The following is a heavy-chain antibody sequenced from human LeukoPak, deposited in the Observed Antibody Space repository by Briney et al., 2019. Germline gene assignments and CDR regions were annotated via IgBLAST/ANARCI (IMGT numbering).Heavy chain of an antibody. V-gene: IGHV4-59*01. D-gene: IGHD3-3*01. J-gene: IGHJ6*02. Sequence: SGTLSLTCTVSGGSISGYYWSWIRQPPGKGLEWIGDIYYIGSTNYNPSLKSRVTISVDTSKNQFSLNLSSVTAADTAVYYCARDRRFNGMDVWGQGTTVTASS. CDR1: GGSISGYY. CDR2: IYYIGST. CDR3: ARDRRFNGMDV.